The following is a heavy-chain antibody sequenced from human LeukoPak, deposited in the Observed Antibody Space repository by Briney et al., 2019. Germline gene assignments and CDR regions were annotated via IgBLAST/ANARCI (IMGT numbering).Heavy chain of an antibody. CDR2: IRYDGSNK. V-gene: IGHV3-30*02. Sequence: GGSLRLSCAASGFTFSSYGMHWVRQAPGKGLEWVAFIRYDGSNKYYADSVKGRFTISRDNSKNTLYLQMNSLRAEDTAVYYCAKDVSIAAPYFDNWGQGTLVTVSS. CDR3: AKDVSIAAPYFDN. D-gene: IGHD6-6*01. CDR1: GFTFSSYG. J-gene: IGHJ4*02.